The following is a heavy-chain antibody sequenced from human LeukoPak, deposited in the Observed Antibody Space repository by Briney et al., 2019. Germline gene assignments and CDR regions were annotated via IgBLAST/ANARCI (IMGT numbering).Heavy chain of an antibody. D-gene: IGHD3-3*01. CDR3: ARATSPTRAIFGVVILNWFDP. CDR1: GGSISSGGYY. J-gene: IGHJ5*02. V-gene: IGHV4-30-2*01. CDR2: IYHSGST. Sequence: ASQTLSLTCTVSGGSISSGGYYWSWIRQPPGKGLEWIGYIYHSGSTYYNPSLKSRVTISVDRSKNQFSLKLSSVTAADTAVYYCARATSPTRAIFGVVILNWFDPWGQGKMVIVSS.